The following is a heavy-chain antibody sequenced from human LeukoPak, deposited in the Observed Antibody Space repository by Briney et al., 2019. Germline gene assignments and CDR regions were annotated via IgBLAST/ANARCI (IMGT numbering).Heavy chain of an antibody. CDR2: IIPVLNIT. CDR1: AGTFSSSA. Sequence: SGKVSCKTSAGTFSSSAITWVRQAPGQVLEWIGTIIPVLNITTYAQKFQGRVTITADTSSSTVYMELSSLRSEETAVYYCAKDQGLTAPPPYGLDVWGQGTTVIVSS. V-gene: IGHV1-69*04. CDR3: AKDQGLTAPPPYGLDV. D-gene: IGHD5-18*01. J-gene: IGHJ6*02.